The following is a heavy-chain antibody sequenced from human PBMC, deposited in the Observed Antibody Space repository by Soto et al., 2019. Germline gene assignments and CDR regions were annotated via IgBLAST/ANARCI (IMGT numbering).Heavy chain of an antibody. Sequence: SETLSLTCTVSGGSISSGGHYWSWIRQHPGKGLEWIGYIYYSGSTYYNPSLKSRVTISVDTSKNQFSLKLSSVTAADTAVYYCARESAYCGGDCYEGNWFEPWGQGTLVTVS. CDR3: ARESAYCGGDCYEGNWFEP. V-gene: IGHV4-31*03. CDR1: GGSISSGGHY. CDR2: IYYSGST. D-gene: IGHD2-21*02. J-gene: IGHJ5*02.